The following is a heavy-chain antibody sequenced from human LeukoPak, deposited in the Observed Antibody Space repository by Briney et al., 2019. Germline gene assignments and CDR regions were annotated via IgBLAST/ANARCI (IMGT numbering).Heavy chain of an antibody. V-gene: IGHV1-2*02. CDR2: INPNSGGT. J-gene: IGHJ4*02. D-gene: IGHD6-13*01. CDR1: GYTFTGYY. CDR3: ARGLKDSYSSSWYFDY. Sequence: GASVKVSCKASGYTFTGYYMHWVRQAPGQGLEWMAWINPNSGGTNYAQKFQGRVTMTRDTSISTAYMELSRLRSDDTAVYYCARGLKDSYSSSWYFDYWGQGTLVTVSS.